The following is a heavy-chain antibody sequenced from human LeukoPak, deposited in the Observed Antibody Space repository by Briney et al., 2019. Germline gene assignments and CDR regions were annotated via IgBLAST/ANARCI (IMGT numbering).Heavy chain of an antibody. CDR1: GYTFTSYA. CDR3: ARAHPGGHSSSWSGSWFDP. V-gene: IGHV7-4-1*02. D-gene: IGHD6-13*01. CDR2: INTNTGNP. J-gene: IGHJ5*02. Sequence: ASVKVSCKASGYTFTSYAMNWVRQAPGQGLEWMGWINTNTGNPTYAQGFTGRFVFSLDTSVSTAYLQISSLKAEDTAVYYCARAHPGGHSSSWSGSWFDPWGQGTLVTVSS.